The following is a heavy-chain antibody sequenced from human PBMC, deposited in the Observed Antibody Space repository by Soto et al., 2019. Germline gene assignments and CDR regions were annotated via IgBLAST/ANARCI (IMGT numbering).Heavy chain of an antibody. CDR1: GGTFSSYA. V-gene: IGHV1-69*12. CDR3: ARAQYPYCGGDCYQFDY. CDR2: IIPIFGTA. J-gene: IGHJ4*02. Sequence: QVQLVQSGAEVKKPGSSVKVSCKASGGTFSSYAISWVRQAPGQGLEWMGGIIPIFGTANYAQKFQGRVTITAXXSXSXXYMELSSLRSEDTAVYYCARAQYPYCGGDCYQFDYWGQGTLVTVSS. D-gene: IGHD2-21*02.